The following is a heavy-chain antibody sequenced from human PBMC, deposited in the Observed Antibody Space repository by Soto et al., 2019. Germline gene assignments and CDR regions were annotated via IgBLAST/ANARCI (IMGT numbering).Heavy chain of an antibody. CDR1: GFTFSSYA. V-gene: IGHV3-23*01. Sequence: GGSLRLSCAASGFTFSSYAMNWVRQAPGKGLEWVSAISGSGGTTYYADSVKGRFTISRDNSKNTLYLQMNSLRAEDTAVYYCAKADGGYRYGNYYDYGMDVWGQGTRVTVSS. D-gene: IGHD5-18*01. CDR3: AKADGGYRYGNYYDYGMDV. J-gene: IGHJ6*02. CDR2: ISGSGGTT.